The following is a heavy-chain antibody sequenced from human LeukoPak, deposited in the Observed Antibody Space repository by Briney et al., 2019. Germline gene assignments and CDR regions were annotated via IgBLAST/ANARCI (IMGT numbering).Heavy chain of an antibody. V-gene: IGHV4-34*01. CDR1: GGSFSGYY. D-gene: IGHD3-22*01. Sequence: PSETLSLTCAVYGGSFSGYYWSWIRQPPGKGLEWIGEINHSGSTNYNPSLKSRVTISVDTSKNQFSLKLSSVTAADTAVYYCATRTTDYYDSSGYHRGWFDPWGQGTLVTVSS. J-gene: IGHJ5*02. CDR2: INHSGST. CDR3: ATRTTDYYDSSGYHRGWFDP.